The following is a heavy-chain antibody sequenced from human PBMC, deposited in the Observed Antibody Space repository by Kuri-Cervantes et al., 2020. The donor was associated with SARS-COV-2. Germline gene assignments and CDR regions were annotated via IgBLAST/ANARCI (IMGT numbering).Heavy chain of an antibody. CDR3: ARQSRGATATVTTDYYYYGMDV. J-gene: IGHJ6*02. D-gene: IGHD4-17*01. CDR2: IYPGDADT. V-gene: IGHV5-51*01. Sequence: SRKGSGSSFTNYWIGWVRQLPGKGREWKGSIYPGDADTRYSPSSPGQVTISADKSISTAYLQWSSLQASDTAMYYCARQSRGATATVTTDYYYYGMDVWGQGTTVTVSS. CDR1: GSSFTNYW.